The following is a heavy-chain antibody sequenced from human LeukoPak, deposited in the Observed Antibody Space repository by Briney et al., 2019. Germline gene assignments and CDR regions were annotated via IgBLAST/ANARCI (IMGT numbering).Heavy chain of an antibody. CDR2: IYSAGST. CDR3: ARDGSNSSRYSYSYMDV. V-gene: IGHV4-61*02. CDR1: GGSISSGSYY. Sequence: SQTLSLTCTVSGGSISSGSYYWSWIRQSAGKGLEWIGRIYSAGSTNYTPSLKSRVTISIDTSKNQFSLKLSSLTAADTAVYYCARDGSNSSRYSYSYMDVWGKGTTVTVSS. J-gene: IGHJ6*03. D-gene: IGHD6-13*01.